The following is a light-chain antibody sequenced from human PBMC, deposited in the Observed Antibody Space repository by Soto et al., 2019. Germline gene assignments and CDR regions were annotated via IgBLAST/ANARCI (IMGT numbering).Light chain of an antibody. CDR2: DVS. CDR1: SADVGIYNR. CDR3: SSYTTSNTYV. V-gene: IGLV2-18*02. J-gene: IGLJ1*01. Sequence: QSALTQPPSVSGSPGQSVTISCTGTSADVGIYNRVAWYQQPPGTSPKLVICDVSNRPSGVPDRFSGSKSGSTASQTISGLQAEDEADYYCSSYTTSNTYVFGTGTKVTVL.